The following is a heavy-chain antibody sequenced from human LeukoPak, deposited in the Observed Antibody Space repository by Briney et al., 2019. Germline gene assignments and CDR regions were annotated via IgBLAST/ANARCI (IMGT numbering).Heavy chain of an antibody. D-gene: IGHD2-21*01. CDR3: ASTPGDKDAFDI. V-gene: IGHV4-59*12. Sequence: SETLSLTCTVSGGSISSYYWSWIRQPPGKGLEWIGYIYYSGSTNYNPSLKSRVTISVDTSKNQFSLKLRSVTAADTAVYYCASTPGDKDAFDIWGQGTMVTVSS. CDR2: IYYSGST. CDR1: GGSISSYY. J-gene: IGHJ3*02.